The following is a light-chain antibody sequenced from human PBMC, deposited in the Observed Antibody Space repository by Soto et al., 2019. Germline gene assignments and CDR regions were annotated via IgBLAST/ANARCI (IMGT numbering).Light chain of an antibody. CDR2: KAS. Sequence: DLQMTQSPSTLSASVGDRVTIICRASQSISSWLAWYQQRSGKAPKLLIYKASDLETGAPSRFSGSGSGTEFTLTIASLQPDDFATYYCQQYNSYPWTFGQGTKVEIK. V-gene: IGKV1-5*03. CDR1: QSISSW. CDR3: QQYNSYPWT. J-gene: IGKJ1*01.